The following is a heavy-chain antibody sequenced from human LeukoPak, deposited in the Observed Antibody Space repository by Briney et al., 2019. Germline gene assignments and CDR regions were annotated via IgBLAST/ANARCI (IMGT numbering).Heavy chain of an antibody. J-gene: IGHJ4*02. CDR3: AKDRGSSGYYFFDY. V-gene: IGHV3-30*18. Sequence: GGSLRLSCVASGFTFSTYGMHWVRQAPGKGLEWVAIISYDGSNKYYADSVKGRFTISRDNSKNTLYLQMNSLRAEDTAVYYCAKDRGSSGYYFFDYWGQGTLVTVSS. CDR1: GFTFSTYG. D-gene: IGHD3-22*01. CDR2: ISYDGSNK.